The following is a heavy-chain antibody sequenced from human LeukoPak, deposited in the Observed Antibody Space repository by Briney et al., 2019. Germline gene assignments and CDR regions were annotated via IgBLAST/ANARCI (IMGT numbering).Heavy chain of an antibody. CDR2: IGGSGDKT. Sequence: GGSLRLSCAASGFTSNRNAISWVRQAPGKGLEWGSTIGGSGDKTFYAASVKGRFTISRDNSKSMLHLQMSSLTGEDTALFYCVRRGDASSGWGDHDYWGEGALVTVSS. CDR3: VRRGDASSGWGDHDY. CDR1: GFTSNRNA. J-gene: IGHJ4*02. V-gene: IGHV3-23*01. D-gene: IGHD6-19*01.